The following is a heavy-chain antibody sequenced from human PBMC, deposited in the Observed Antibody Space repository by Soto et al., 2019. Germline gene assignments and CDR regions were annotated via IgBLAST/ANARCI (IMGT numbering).Heavy chain of an antibody. V-gene: IGHV3-23*01. CDR3: AKNYYFDY. CDR2: ISVSDST. Sequence: EVQLLESGGDLVQPGGSLRLSCAASGFTFSSYAMSWVRQAPGKGLEGVSSISVSDSTYYADSVKGRFTISRDNSKNTLYLQLISLRAEDTAIYYCAKNYYFDYWGQGTLVTVSS. CDR1: GFTFSSYA. J-gene: IGHJ4*02.